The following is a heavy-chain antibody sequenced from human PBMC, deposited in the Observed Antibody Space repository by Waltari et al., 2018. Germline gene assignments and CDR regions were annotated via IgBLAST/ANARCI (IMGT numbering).Heavy chain of an antibody. CDR1: GGTFSSYA. CDR3: ARGDSSGWYNGWYFDL. D-gene: IGHD6-19*01. J-gene: IGHJ2*01. V-gene: IGHV1-69*05. Sequence: QVQLVQSGAEVKKPGSSVKVSCKASGGTFSSYAISWVRQAPGQGLEWMGGSIPSFGKKNYAQKFQGGVTITTDESTSTAYMELSSLRAEDTAVYYGARGDSSGWYNGWYFDLWGRGTLVTVSS. CDR2: SIPSFGKK.